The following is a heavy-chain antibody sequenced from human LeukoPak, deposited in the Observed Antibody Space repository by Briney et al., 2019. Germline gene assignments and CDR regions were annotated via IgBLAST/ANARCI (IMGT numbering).Heavy chain of an antibody. D-gene: IGHD2-15*01. CDR2: MNPNSGNT. V-gene: IGHV1-8*01. CDR1: GYTFTSYD. CDR3: ARYCSGGSGYALNLDY. Sequence: GASVKVSCKASGYTFTSYDINWVRQATGQGLEWMGWMNPNSGNTGYAQKFQGRVTMTRNTSISTAYMELSSLRSEDTAVYYCARYCSGGSGYALNLDYWGQGTLVTVSS. J-gene: IGHJ4*02.